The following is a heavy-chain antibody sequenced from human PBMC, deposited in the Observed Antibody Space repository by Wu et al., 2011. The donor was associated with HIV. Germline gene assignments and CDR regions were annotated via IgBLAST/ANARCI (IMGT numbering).Heavy chain of an antibody. D-gene: IGHD6-13*01. V-gene: IGHV1-2*02. Sequence: QVQLVQSGAEVKKPGASVKVSCKASGYTFTGYYIHWVRQAPGQGLEWMGWINPNSGATNYAQKFQGRLTIARDTSISTAYMELSRLRSDDTAVYYCAGDSTSWSRSNWFDPWGQGTLVTVSS. CDR1: GYTFTGYY. CDR3: AGDSTSWSRSNWFDP. J-gene: IGHJ5*02. CDR2: INPNSGAT.